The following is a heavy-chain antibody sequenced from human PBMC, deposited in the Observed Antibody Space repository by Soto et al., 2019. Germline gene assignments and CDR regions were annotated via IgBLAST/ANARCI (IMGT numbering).Heavy chain of an antibody. V-gene: IGHV1-69*01. J-gene: IGHJ6*02. D-gene: IGHD6-19*01. CDR1: GGTFSSYA. Sequence: QLQLVQSGAEVKKPGSSVKVSCKASGGTFSSYAISWVRQAPGQGLEWMGGIIPIFGTANYAQKFQGRVTITADESTSTAYMELSSLRSEDTAVYYCARAPGYSSGWYDPLYYYYGMDVWGQGTTVTVSS. CDR3: ARAPGYSSGWYDPLYYYYGMDV. CDR2: IIPIFGTA.